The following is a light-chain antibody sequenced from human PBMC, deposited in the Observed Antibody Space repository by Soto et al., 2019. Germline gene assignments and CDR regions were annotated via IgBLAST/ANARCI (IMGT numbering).Light chain of an antibody. Sequence: QSALTQPASVSGSPEQSITISCTGTSSDVGAYNLVSWYQQHPGKAPRLRIYEGSKRPSGISHRFSGSKSDNTASLTISGLRAEDEAHYHCCSYAGSRTFVFGGGTKLTVL. J-gene: IGLJ2*01. CDR1: SSDVGAYNL. CDR2: EGS. CDR3: CSYAGSRTFV. V-gene: IGLV2-23*01.